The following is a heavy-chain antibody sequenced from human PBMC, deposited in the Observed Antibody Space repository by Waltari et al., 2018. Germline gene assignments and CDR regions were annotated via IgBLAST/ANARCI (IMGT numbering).Heavy chain of an antibody. CDR2: MNPNSGNT. V-gene: IGHV1-8*01. J-gene: IGHJ4*02. CDR1: GYTFTSYD. Sequence: QVQLVQSGAEVKKPGASVKVSCKASGYTFTSYDINWVRPATGQGLEWMGWMNPNSGNTGYAQKFQGRVTMTRNTSISTAYMELSSLRSEDTAVYYCARGRIRNRDGYRLGGAHFDYWGQGTLVTVSS. CDR3: ARGRIRNRDGYRLGGAHFDY. D-gene: IGHD3-16*01.